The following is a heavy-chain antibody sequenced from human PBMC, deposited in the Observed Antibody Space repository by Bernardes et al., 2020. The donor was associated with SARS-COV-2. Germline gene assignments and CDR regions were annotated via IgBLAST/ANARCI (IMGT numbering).Heavy chain of an antibody. V-gene: IGHV6-1*01. J-gene: IGHJ4*02. CDR2: TYYRSKWYN. Sequence: SQTLSLTCAISGDSVSSSSGSWHWIRQSPSRGLEWLGRTYYRSKWYNDYAVSVKSRITINPDTSKNQFSLQLNSVTPEDTAVYYCARGWTNFDYWGQGTLVTVSS. D-gene: IGHD3-3*01. CDR3: ARGWTNFDY. CDR1: GDSVSSSSGS.